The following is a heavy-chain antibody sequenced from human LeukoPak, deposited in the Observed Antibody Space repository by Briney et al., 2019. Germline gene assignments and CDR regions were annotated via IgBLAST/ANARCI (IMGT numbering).Heavy chain of an antibody. CDR2: ISWNSGSI. CDR1: GFTFDDYA. CDR3: AKDSSGVSFDGYDRHFDL. J-gene: IGHJ2*01. Sequence: GGSPPLSCAASGFTFDDYAMHWVRQAPGKGLEWVSGISWNSGSIGYADSVKGRFTISRDNAKNSLYLQMNSLRAEDTALYYCAKDSSGVSFDGYDRHFDLWGRGTLVTVSS. D-gene: IGHD3-10*02. V-gene: IGHV3-9*01.